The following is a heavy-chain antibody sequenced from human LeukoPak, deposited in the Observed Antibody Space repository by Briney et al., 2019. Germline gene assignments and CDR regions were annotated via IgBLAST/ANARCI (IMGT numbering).Heavy chain of an antibody. V-gene: IGHV1-18*01. D-gene: IGHD6-13*01. Sequence: ASVKVSCKPSGYTFTNFGISWVRQAPGQGREWMGWISGYTGNTNYAQKFQGRVTMSTDTSTSTAFMELRSLTSDDTAVYYCARDNRDGSWSWFDPWGQGTLVTVSS. CDR1: GYTFTNFG. J-gene: IGHJ5*02. CDR3: ARDNRDGSWSWFDP. CDR2: ISGYTGNT.